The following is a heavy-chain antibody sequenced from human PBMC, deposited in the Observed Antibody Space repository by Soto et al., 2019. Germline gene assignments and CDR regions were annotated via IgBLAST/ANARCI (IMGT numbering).Heavy chain of an antibody. CDR1: AFTVRSYA. J-gene: IGHJ3*02. Sequence: LRLSCAASAFTVRSYAMSCVRQAPGKGLEWVSAITASADTTYYADSVKGRFTISRDNSKNTLYLRMNSLRAEDTAVYYCAKVRPLRDCTSTSCLGAFDIWGQGTMVTVSS. V-gene: IGHV3-23*01. D-gene: IGHD2-2*01. CDR3: AKVRPLRDCTSTSCLGAFDI. CDR2: ITASADTT.